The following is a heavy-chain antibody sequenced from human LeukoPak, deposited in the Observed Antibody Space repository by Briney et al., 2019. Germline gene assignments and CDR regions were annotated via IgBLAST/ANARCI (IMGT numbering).Heavy chain of an antibody. D-gene: IGHD3-10*01. J-gene: IGHJ6*03. Sequence: GGSLRLSCVASGFTFSSYEINWVRQAPGKGLEWVSHISSGGSTIYYADSVKGRFTISRDNANNSLSLQMNSLRAEDTAIYYCARVSGSGSYRDYYMDVWGKGTTVTVSS. V-gene: IGHV3-48*03. CDR3: ARVSGSGSYRDYYMDV. CDR2: ISSGGSTI. CDR1: GFTFSSYE.